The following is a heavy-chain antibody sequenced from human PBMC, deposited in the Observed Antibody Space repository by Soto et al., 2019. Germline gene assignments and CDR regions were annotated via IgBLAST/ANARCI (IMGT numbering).Heavy chain of an antibody. V-gene: IGHV4-34*01. Sequence: SETLSLTCAVYGGSFSDYYWSWIRQPPGKGLEWIGEINHSGSTNYNPSLKSRVTISVDTSKNQFSLKLSSVTAADTAVYYCARGRGGRHCNNSGCRMLDYWGQGNLVTVS. CDR1: GGSFSDYY. J-gene: IGHJ4*02. CDR2: INHSGST. D-gene: IGHD2-2*01. CDR3: ARGRGGRHCNNSGCRMLDY.